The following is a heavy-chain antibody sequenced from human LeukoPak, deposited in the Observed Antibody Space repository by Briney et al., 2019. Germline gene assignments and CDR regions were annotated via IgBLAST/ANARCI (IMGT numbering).Heavy chain of an antibody. Sequence: SETLSLTCTVSGGSISSKSYYWGWIRQPPGKGLEWIGTMYYSGKTYYNPSLKSRVSMSVDTSKNQSSLRLSSVTAADTAVYYCARHDIVEGTTNYFYGMDVWGQGTTVTVSS. CDR2: MYYSGKT. V-gene: IGHV4-39*01. D-gene: IGHD5-12*01. CDR1: GGSISSKSYY. CDR3: ARHDIVEGTTNYFYGMDV. J-gene: IGHJ6*02.